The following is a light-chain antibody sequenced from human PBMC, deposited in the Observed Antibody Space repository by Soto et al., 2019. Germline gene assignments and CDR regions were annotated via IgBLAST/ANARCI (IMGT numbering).Light chain of an antibody. J-gene: IGLJ2*01. CDR2: LNSDGSH. CDR1: SGHSSYD. CDR3: QTWGTGIRVV. V-gene: IGLV4-69*01. Sequence: QPVLTQSPSASASLGASVKLTCTLSSGHSSYDIAWHQQQPEKGPRYLMKLNSDGSHSKGDGIPDRFSGSSSGAERYLTISSLQSEDEADYYCQTWGTGIRVVFGGGTKLTVL.